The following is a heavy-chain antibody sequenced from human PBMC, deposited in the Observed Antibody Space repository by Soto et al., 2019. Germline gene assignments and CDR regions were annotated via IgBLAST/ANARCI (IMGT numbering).Heavy chain of an antibody. V-gene: IGHV5-10-1*01. Sequence: PGESVKISCTGSGYSFTIYWISWVRQMPGKGLEWMGRIDPSDSYTNYSPSFQGHVTISADKSISTAYLQWSSLKASDTAMYYCARHEDTAMVSSWFDPWGQGTLVTVSS. J-gene: IGHJ5*02. CDR3: ARHEDTAMVSSWFDP. CDR2: IDPSDSYT. D-gene: IGHD5-18*01. CDR1: GYSFTIYW.